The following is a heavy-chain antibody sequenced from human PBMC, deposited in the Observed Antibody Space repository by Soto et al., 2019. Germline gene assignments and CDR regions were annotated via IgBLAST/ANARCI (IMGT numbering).Heavy chain of an antibody. J-gene: IGHJ5*02. V-gene: IGHV4-34*01. CDR1: NGSLSGYY. CDR2: SNHGGST. Sequence: KASETLSLTCAVFNGSLSGYYWSWIRQPPGKGPEWIGESNHGGSTNYNPSLRSRLTISVGTSKNQFSLRMRSVTAADTAVYYCARGSRSLYYYDTSASNYFGPWGQGTLVTVSS. CDR3: ARGSRSLYYYDTSASNYFGP. D-gene: IGHD3-22*01.